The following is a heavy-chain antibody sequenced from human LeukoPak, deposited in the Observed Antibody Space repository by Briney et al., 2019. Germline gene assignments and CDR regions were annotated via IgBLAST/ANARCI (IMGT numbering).Heavy chain of an antibody. CDR1: GYTFTSYD. J-gene: IGHJ6*03. CDR2: MNPNSGNT. Sequence: ASVKVSCKASGYTFTSYDINWVRQATGQGLEWMGWMNPNSGNTGYAQKFQGRVTITRNTSISTAYMELSSLRSEDTAVYYCARGQVYYYYVDVWGKGTTVTVSS. V-gene: IGHV1-8*03. CDR3: ARGQVYYYYVDV.